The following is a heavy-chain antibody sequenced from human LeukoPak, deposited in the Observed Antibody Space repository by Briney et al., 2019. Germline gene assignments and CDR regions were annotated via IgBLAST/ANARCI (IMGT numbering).Heavy chain of an antibody. V-gene: IGHV4-59*01. D-gene: IGHD3-9*01. Sequence: PSETLSLTCTVSGGSISSYYWSWIRQPPVKGLEWIGYIYYSGSTNYNPSLKSRVTISVDTSKNQFSLKLSSVTAADTAVYYCARGLRYFHWFNSYFDYWGQGTLVTVSS. J-gene: IGHJ4*02. CDR3: ARGLRYFHWFNSYFDY. CDR1: GGSISSYY. CDR2: IYYSGST.